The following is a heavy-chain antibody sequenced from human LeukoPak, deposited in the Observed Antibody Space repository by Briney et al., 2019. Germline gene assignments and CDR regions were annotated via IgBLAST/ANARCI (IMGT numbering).Heavy chain of an antibody. CDR1: GGSISSYY. CDR2: IYYSGST. V-gene: IGHV4-59*01. J-gene: IGHJ2*01. D-gene: IGHD5-18*01. CDR3: ARAQTAMRSFDL. Sequence: PSETLSLTCTVSGGSISSYYWSWIRQPPGKGLEWIGYIYYSGSTNYNPSLKSRVTISVDTSKNQFSLKLSSVTAADTAVYYCARAQTAMRSFDLWGRGTLVTVSS.